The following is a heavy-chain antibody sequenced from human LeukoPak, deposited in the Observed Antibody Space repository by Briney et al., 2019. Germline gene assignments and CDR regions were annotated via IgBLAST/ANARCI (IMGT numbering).Heavy chain of an antibody. CDR1: GFTFSTYP. J-gene: IGHJ4*02. CDR2: ISGNGDST. Sequence: GGSLRLSCAASGFTFSTYPMSWVRQAPGKGLEWVSAISGNGDSTYYADSVKGRFTISRDNSKNTLYLQMNSLRAEDTAVCYCAKDRGYSGQGTLVTVCS. V-gene: IGHV3-23*01. CDR3: AKDRGY.